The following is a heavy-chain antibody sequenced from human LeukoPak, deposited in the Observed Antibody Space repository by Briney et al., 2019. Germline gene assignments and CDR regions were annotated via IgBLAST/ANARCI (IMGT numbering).Heavy chain of an antibody. D-gene: IGHD3-22*01. CDR1: GYTFTSYY. CDR2: INPSGGST. Sequence: ASVKVSCKASGYTFTSYYMHWVRQAPGQELEWMGIINPSGGSTSYAQKFQGRVTMTRDTSTSTVYMELSSLRSEDTAVYYCARDQSGVITLYYFDYWGQGTLVTVSS. CDR3: ARDQSGVITLYYFDY. J-gene: IGHJ4*02. V-gene: IGHV1-46*01.